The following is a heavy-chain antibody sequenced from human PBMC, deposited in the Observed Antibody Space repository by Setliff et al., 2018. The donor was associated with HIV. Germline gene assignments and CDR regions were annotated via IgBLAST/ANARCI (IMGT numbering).Heavy chain of an antibody. CDR1: GFTLSSHS. Sequence: GESLKISCAASGFTLSSHSMSWVRQAPGKGLEWISYISSSSTTIYYADPVKGRFTISRDNAKNSLFLQMNSLRAEDTAVYYCARGSRDGYRLPFGYWGQGTLVTVSS. D-gene: IGHD5-12*01. V-gene: IGHV3-48*01. CDR3: ARGSRDGYRLPFGY. CDR2: ISSSSTTI. J-gene: IGHJ4*02.